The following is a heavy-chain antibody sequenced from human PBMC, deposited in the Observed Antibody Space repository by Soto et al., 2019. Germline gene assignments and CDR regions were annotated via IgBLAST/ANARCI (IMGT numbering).Heavy chain of an antibody. CDR3: VKGEFYYDSSAYYPFDS. D-gene: IGHD3-22*01. CDR2: ISINGGST. Sequence: LRLSCSASGFTFSSYAMHWVRQAPGKGLEYVSSISINGGSTHYADSVKGRFTISRDNSRNTQYLQMSSLRADDTAVYYCVKGEFYYDSSAYYPFDSWGQGTLVTVSS. CDR1: GFTFSSYA. J-gene: IGHJ4*02. V-gene: IGHV3-64D*06.